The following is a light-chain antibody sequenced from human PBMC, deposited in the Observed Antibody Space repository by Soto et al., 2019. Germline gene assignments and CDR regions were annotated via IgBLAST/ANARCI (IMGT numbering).Light chain of an antibody. CDR1: QSISSY. CDR3: QQSYSTPLT. V-gene: IGKV1-39*01. CDR2: AAS. J-gene: IGKJ4*01. Sequence: DIQMTQSPSSLSASVGDRVTITCRASQSISSYLNWYQQKPRKAPKLLIYAASSLQSGVTSRFSGSGSGTDFTLTISSLQPEDFATYYCQQSYSTPLTFGGGTKVDIK.